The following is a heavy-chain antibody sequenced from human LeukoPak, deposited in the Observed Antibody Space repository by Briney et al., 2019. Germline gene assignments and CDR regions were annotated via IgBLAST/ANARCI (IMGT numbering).Heavy chain of an antibody. J-gene: IGHJ5*02. V-gene: IGHV1-2*02. D-gene: IGHD5-18*01. CDR1: GYTFTGYY. Sequence: ASVKVSCKASGYTFTGYYMHWVRQAPGQGLGWMAWINPNSGGTNYAQKFQGRVTMTRDTSISTAYMELSRLRTDDTAVYYCARDLNRGYSYGSIWFDPWGQGTLVTVSS. CDR3: ARDLNRGYSYGSIWFDP. CDR2: INPNSGGT.